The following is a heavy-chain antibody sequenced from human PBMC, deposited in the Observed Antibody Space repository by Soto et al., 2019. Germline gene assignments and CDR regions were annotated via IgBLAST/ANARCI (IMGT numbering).Heavy chain of an antibody. CDR3: ARDAARPYYGMDV. CDR2: INHSGST. D-gene: IGHD6-6*01. CDR1: GGSFSGYY. V-gene: IGHV4-34*01. Sequence: PSETLSLTCAVYGGSFSGYYWSWIRQPPGKGLEWIGEINHSGSTNYNPSLKSRVTISVDTSKNQFSLKLSSVTAADTAVDYCARDAARPYYGMDVWGQGTTVTVSS. J-gene: IGHJ6*02.